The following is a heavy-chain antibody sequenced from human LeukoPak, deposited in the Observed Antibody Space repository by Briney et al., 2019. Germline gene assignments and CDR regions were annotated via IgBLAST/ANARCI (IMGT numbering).Heavy chain of an antibody. CDR3: ARDQRFGHFDY. J-gene: IGHJ4*02. V-gene: IGHV3-21*01. D-gene: IGHD3-10*01. Sequence: PGGSLRLSCAASGFTFSSYSMNWVRQAPGKGLEWVSSISSSSIYIYYADSVKGRFTISRDNANNPLYLQMNSLRAEDTAVYYCARDQRFGHFDYWGQGTLVTVSS. CDR1: GFTFSSYS. CDR2: ISSSSIYI.